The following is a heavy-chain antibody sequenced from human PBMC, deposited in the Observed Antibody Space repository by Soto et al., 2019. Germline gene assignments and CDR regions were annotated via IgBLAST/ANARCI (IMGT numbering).Heavy chain of an antibody. CDR2: IQYNGYS. D-gene: IGHD3-10*01. Sequence: QVQLQESGPGLVKPSETLSLTCTVSGGSITNYYCSWFRQPPGKGLEWIGYIQYNGYSAYNLSLKGRVTMSMDTAKTQFSLMLESVTGPDTAVYYCGGHRFGSLHGLVDVWGQGTTVIVSS. J-gene: IGHJ6*02. V-gene: IGHV4-59*08. CDR1: GGSITNYY. CDR3: GGHRFGSLHGLVDV.